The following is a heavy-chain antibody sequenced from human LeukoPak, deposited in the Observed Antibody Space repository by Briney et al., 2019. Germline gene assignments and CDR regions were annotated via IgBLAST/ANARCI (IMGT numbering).Heavy chain of an antibody. Sequence: GGSLRLSCAASGFTFGSYAMSWVRQAPGKGLEWVSLISGGGGSTYYADSVKGRFTISRDNSKNTLYLQMNSLRAEDTAIYYCAKDQSEYSGTYYGRWFDPWGQGTLVTVSS. CDR3: AKDQSEYSGTYYGRWFDP. CDR2: ISGGGGST. J-gene: IGHJ5*02. CDR1: GFTFGSYA. D-gene: IGHD1-26*01. V-gene: IGHV3-23*01.